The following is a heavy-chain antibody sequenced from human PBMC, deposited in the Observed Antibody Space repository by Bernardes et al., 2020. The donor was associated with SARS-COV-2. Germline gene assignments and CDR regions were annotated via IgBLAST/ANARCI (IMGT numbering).Heavy chain of an antibody. CDR2: ISSSSSYI. CDR3: AILLWFGEWVHEHYGMDV. J-gene: IGHJ6*02. Sequence: GALRLSCAASGFTFSSYSMNWVRQAPGKGLEWVSSISSSSSYIYYADSVKGRFTISRDNAKNSLYLQMNSLRAEDTAVYYCAILLWFGEWVHEHYGMDVWGQGTTVTVSS. CDR1: GFTFSSYS. D-gene: IGHD3-10*01. V-gene: IGHV3-21*01.